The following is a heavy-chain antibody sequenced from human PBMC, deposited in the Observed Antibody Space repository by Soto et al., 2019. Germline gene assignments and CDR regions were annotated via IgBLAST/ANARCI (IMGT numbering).Heavy chain of an antibody. CDR3: ARDKNLEPTVWGY. CDR2: IYYSGAT. CDR1: GDSMGSGGYY. V-gene: IGHV4-31*03. J-gene: IGHJ4*02. Sequence: QVQLQESGPGLVRPSQTLSLTCTVSGDSMGSGGYYYNWIRQIPGKGLEWIGYIYYSGATHYNPSLRGRVSISIDTSKNQFSLRLISVSAADTALYFCARDKNLEPTVWGYWGQGTQVTVSS. D-gene: IGHD7-27*01.